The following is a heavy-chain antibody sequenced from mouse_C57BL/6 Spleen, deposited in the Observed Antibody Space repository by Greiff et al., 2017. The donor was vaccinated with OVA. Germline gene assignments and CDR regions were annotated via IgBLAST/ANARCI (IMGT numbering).Heavy chain of an antibody. D-gene: IGHD4-1*01. V-gene: IGHV1-26*01. CDR2: INPNNGGT. Sequence: VQLQQSGPELVKPGASVKISCKASGYTFTDYYMNWVKQSHGKSLEWIGDINPNNGGTSYNQKFKGKATLTVDKSSSTAYMELRSLTSEDSAVYYCAWVWFAYWGQGTLVTVSA. CDR3: AWVWFAY. J-gene: IGHJ3*01. CDR1: GYTFTDYY.